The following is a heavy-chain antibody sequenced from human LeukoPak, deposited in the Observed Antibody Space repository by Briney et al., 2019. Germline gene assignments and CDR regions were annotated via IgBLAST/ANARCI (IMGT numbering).Heavy chain of an antibody. J-gene: IGHJ3*01. CDR3: ARAGYYGDDAFDL. D-gene: IGHD2/OR15-2a*01. Sequence: PGGSLRLSCVASGFIIGSYWMSWVRQAPGKGLEWVANIRQDGSEKYYVDSVKGRLTISRDNAENSLYLQMNNLTAADTAIYYCARAGYYGDDAFDLWGQGTRVTVSS. CDR1: GFIIGSYW. CDR2: IRQDGSEK. V-gene: IGHV3-7*01.